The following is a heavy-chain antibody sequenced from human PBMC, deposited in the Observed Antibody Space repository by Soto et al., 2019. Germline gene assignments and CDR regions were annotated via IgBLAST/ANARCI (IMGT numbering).Heavy chain of an antibody. Sequence: PGGSLRLSSAASGFKFSNYAMSWGRQAPGKGLEWVSLISATGGGTYYADSVKGRFTISRDNSHNTLYLQVHSLTAEDTAVYYCAKDRRAGGNSAFYFDFWGQGAQVTVSS. J-gene: IGHJ4*02. CDR3: AKDRRAGGNSAFYFDF. D-gene: IGHD3-16*01. V-gene: IGHV3-23*01. CDR2: ISATGGGT. CDR1: GFKFSNYA.